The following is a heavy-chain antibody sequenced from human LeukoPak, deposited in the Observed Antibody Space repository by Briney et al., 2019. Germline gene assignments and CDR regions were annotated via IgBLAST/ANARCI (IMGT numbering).Heavy chain of an antibody. D-gene: IGHD6-13*01. Sequence: GGSLRLSCAASAFNLSSYGMHWVRQAPGKGLEWVASIRYDAHDEYYVDSVEGRFTISRDNAKNSLYLQMNSLRAEDTAVYYCARVVGSSSSWTKGYYFDYSGQGTLVTVSS. V-gene: IGHV3-30*02. CDR3: ARVVGSSSSWTKGYYFDY. J-gene: IGHJ4*02. CDR1: AFNLSSYG. CDR2: IRYDAHDE.